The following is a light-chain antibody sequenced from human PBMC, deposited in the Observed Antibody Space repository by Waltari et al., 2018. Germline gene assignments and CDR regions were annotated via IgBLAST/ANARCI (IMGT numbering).Light chain of an antibody. Sequence: QSVLTQPSSASGTPGQRVTISCSGSSSNIGSNSVNWYQQVPGTAPKLLIYSNNQRPSGVPDRFSGSKSGTSASLAISGLQSEDEADYYCAAWDDSLNGPVVFGGGTKLTVL. CDR1: SSNIGSNS. CDR3: AAWDDSLNGPVV. J-gene: IGLJ2*01. V-gene: IGLV1-44*01. CDR2: SNN.